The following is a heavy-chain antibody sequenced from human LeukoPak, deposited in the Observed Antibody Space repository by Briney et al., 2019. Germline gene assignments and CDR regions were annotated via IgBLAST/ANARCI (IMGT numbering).Heavy chain of an antibody. D-gene: IGHD3-10*01. V-gene: IGHV4-4*07. J-gene: IGHJ4*02. CDR3: ARDARVQKWFGELLKTTTYYFDY. CDR2: IYGSGTI. Sequence: SETLSLTCTVSGGSISRSYWSWMRQPAGKGPEWIGRIYGSGTITYNPSLESRVTMSVDTSKNQFSLKLRSVTAADTAVYYCARDARVQKWFGELLKTTTYYFDYWGQGTLVTVSS. CDR1: GGSISRSY.